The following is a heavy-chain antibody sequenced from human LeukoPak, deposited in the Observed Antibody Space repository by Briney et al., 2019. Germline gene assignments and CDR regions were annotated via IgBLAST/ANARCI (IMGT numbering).Heavy chain of an antibody. V-gene: IGHV3-21*01. D-gene: IGHD3-22*01. Sequence: GGSLRLSCAASGFTFSNYSMNWVRQAPGKGLEGVSTISSSSSYIYYADSVKGRFTISRDNAKNSLYLQMNSLRAEDTAVYYCAREFDSSGYPTSFDYWGQGTLVTVSS. CDR2: ISSSSSYI. CDR1: GFTFSNYS. J-gene: IGHJ4*02. CDR3: AREFDSSGYPTSFDY.